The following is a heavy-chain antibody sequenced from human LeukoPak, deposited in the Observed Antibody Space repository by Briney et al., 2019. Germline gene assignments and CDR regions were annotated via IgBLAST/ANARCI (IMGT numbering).Heavy chain of an antibody. Sequence: PGGSLRLSCAASGFTFSSYAMSWVRQAPGKGLEWVSAISGSGGSTYYADSVKGRFTISRDNSKNTLYLQMNSLRAEDTVVYYCAKDRWYYYDSSGYSDYWGQGTLVTVSS. V-gene: IGHV3-23*01. CDR2: ISGSGGST. D-gene: IGHD3-22*01. J-gene: IGHJ4*02. CDR1: GFTFSSYA. CDR3: AKDRWYYYDSSGYSDY.